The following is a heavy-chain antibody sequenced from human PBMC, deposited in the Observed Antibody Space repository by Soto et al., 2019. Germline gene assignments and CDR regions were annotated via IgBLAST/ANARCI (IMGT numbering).Heavy chain of an antibody. CDR3: AKDRGIAAALDY. V-gene: IGHV3-23*01. D-gene: IGHD6-13*01. Sequence: EVQLLESGGGLVQPGGSLRLSCAVSGFTFSSYAMSWVRQAPGKGLEWVSAISDSGGRTYYLDSVKGRITISRDNSKKTLYLQMNSLRAEDTAIYYCAKDRGIAAALDYWGQETQVTVSS. CDR2: ISDSGGRT. CDR1: GFTFSSYA. J-gene: IGHJ4*02.